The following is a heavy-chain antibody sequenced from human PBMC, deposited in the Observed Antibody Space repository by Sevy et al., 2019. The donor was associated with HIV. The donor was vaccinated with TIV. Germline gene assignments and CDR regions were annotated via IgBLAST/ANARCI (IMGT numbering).Heavy chain of an antibody. Sequence: GGSLRLSCAASGFTFSSYGMHWVRQAPGKGLEWVAVISYDGSNKYYADSVKGRFTISRDNSKNTLYLQMNSLRAEDTAVYYCAQDRRGYSGYGYWGQGTLVTVSS. D-gene: IGHD5-12*01. V-gene: IGHV3-30*18. CDR1: GFTFSSYG. J-gene: IGHJ4*02. CDR2: ISYDGSNK. CDR3: AQDRRGYSGYGY.